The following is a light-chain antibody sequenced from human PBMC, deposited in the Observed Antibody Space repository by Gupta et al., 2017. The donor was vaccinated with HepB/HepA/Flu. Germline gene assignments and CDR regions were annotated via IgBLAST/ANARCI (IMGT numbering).Light chain of an antibody. V-gene: IGLV2-23*01. J-gene: IGLJ2*01. CDR2: EGS. Sequence: QPSLTQPASVSGSPGQSTTISCTGTSSDIGAHNLGSWYQHPPGKAPKLMIYEGSKRAAGVSGRFAGSKSDKTASLTISGLQREDEDDYFCSSDANTNSLLVGGGTTLTVL. CDR3: SSDANTNSLL. CDR1: SSDIGAHNL.